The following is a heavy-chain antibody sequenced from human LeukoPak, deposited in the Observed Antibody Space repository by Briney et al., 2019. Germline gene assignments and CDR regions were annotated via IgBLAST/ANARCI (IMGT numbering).Heavy chain of an antibody. CDR1: GGSISSYY. CDR2: IYYSGST. CDR3: ARDGIMITFGGVIAPYYFDY. J-gene: IGHJ4*02. Sequence: SETLSLTCTVSGGSISSYYWGWIRQPPGKGLEWIGSIYYSGSTYYNPSLKSRVTISVDTSKNQFSLKLSSVTAADTAVYYCARDGIMITFGGVIAPYYFDYWGQGTLVTVSS. V-gene: IGHV4-39*07. D-gene: IGHD3-16*02.